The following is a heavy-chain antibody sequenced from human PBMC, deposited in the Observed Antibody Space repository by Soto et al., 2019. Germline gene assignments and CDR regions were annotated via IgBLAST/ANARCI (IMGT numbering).Heavy chain of an antibody. Sequence: SSETLSLTCTVSGDSISSGNKYWSWIRQPPGKGPEWIGYIFSSGTTYYNPSLKSRLTMSLDTSQNQFSLKLNSVTDADTAVYYCARVPSPFDYYYAMDVWGQGTTVTVSS. CDR1: GDSISSGNKY. CDR3: ARVPSPFDYYYAMDV. J-gene: IGHJ6*02. D-gene: IGHD3-16*01. V-gene: IGHV4-30-4*01. CDR2: IFSSGTT.